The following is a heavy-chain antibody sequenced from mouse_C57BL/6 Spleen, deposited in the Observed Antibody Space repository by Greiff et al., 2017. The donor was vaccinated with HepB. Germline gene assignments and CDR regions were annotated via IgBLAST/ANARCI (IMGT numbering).Heavy chain of an antibody. D-gene: IGHD2-3*01. J-gene: IGHJ4*01. CDR1: GFTFSSYA. CDR3: ARVDGYPYYYAMDY. V-gene: IGHV5-4*03. CDR2: ISDGGSYT. Sequence: EVKLMESGGGLVKPGGSLKLSCAASGFTFSSYAMSWVRQTPEKRLEWVATISDGGSYTYYPDNVKGRFTISRDNAKNNLYLQMSHLKSEDTAMYYCARVDGYPYYYAMDYWGQGTSVTVSS.